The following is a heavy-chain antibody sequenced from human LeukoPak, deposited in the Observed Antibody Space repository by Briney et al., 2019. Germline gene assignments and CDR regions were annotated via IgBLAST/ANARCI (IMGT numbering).Heavy chain of an antibody. Sequence: PSETLSLTCAVSGDSITSGSFWGWIRQPPGEGLEWIGSVYHSGSTYYNASLKNRVSISVDTSKNQFSLKLTSVIAADTAVYYCGRSPFWGQGILVTVSS. V-gene: IGHV4-38-2*01. CDR2: VYHSGST. J-gene: IGHJ4*02. CDR3: GRSPF. CDR1: GDSITSGSF.